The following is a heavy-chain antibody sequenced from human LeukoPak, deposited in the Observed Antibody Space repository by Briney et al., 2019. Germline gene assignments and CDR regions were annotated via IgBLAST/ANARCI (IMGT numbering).Heavy chain of an antibody. CDR3: ARTYCSSTSCYLYYFDY. V-gene: IGHV1-18*01. CDR1: GYTFTSYG. J-gene: IGHJ4*02. Sequence: GASVKVSCKASGYTFTSYGISWVRQAPGQGLEWMGWISAYNGNTNYAQKLQGRVTMTTDTSTSTAYMELRSLRSDDTAVYYCARTYCSSTSCYLYYFDYWGQGTLVTVSS. CDR2: ISAYNGNT. D-gene: IGHD2-2*01.